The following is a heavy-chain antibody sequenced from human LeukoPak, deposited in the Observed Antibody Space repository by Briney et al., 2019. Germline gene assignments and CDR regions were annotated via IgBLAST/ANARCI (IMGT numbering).Heavy chain of an antibody. D-gene: IGHD2-2*01. Sequence: GGSLRLSCAASGFTVSSNYMSWVRQAPGKGLEWVSVIYSGGSTYYADSVKGRFTISRDNSKNTLYLQMSSLRAEDTAVYYWAREGVVVPAAADYYYYYGMDVWGQGTTVTVSS. V-gene: IGHV3-66*01. CDR2: IYSGGST. CDR1: GFTVSSNY. CDR3: AREGVVVPAAADYYYYYGMDV. J-gene: IGHJ6*02.